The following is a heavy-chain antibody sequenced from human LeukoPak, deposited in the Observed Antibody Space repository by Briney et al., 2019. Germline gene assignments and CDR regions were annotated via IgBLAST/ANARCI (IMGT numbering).Heavy chain of an antibody. V-gene: IGHV3-48*01. J-gene: IGHJ5*02. CDR2: IGTTSGAI. CDR1: GFTFNAFG. D-gene: IGHD3-3*01. CDR3: AKTPFLEWLSQKNWFDP. Sequence: PGGSLRLSCAASGFTFNAFGMNWVRQAPGKGLEWVSYIGTTSGAIYYADSVKGRFTISRDNSESTLYLQLNSLRAEDTAVYYCAKTPFLEWLSQKNWFDPWGQGTLVTVSS.